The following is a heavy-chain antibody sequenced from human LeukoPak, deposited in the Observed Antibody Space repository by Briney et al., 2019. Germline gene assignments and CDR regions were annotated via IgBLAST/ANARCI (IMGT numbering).Heavy chain of an antibody. Sequence: ASVKVSCRVSGYSPSDLSIHWVRHVPGKGLEWMGGFEPEEGEHGETIFAQKFEDRLTLTEDTSADTAYMELVRLTSEDTAVYYCATDRLEIYALHIWGQGTAVTVSS. CDR3: ATDRLEIYALHI. CDR2: FEPEEGEHGET. CDR1: GYSPSDLS. V-gene: IGHV1-24*01. J-gene: IGHJ3*02. D-gene: IGHD1-1*01.